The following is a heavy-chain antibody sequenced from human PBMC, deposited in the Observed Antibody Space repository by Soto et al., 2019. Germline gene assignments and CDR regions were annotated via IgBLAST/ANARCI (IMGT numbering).Heavy chain of an antibody. V-gene: IGHV5-51*01. CDR1: GYSFTSYW. Sequence: GESLKISCKGSGYSFTSYWIGWVRQMPGKGLEWMGIIYPGDSDTRYSPSFQGQVTISADKSISTAYLQWSSLKASDTAMYYGPSPGGYYYDGSFYLENGGQEPLLTFS. D-gene: IGHD3-22*01. J-gene: IGHJ4*02. CDR2: IYPGDSDT. CDR3: PSPGGYYYDGSFYLEN.